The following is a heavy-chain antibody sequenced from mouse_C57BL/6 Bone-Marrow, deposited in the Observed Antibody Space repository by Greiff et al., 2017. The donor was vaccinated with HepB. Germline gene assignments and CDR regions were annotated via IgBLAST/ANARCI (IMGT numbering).Heavy chain of an antibody. D-gene: IGHD1-1*01. Sequence: VQLQQSGTVLARPGASVKMSCKTSGYTFTSYWMHWVKQRPGQGLEWIGAINPGNSDTSYNQKFKGKAKLTAVTTASTAYMELRSLTNEDSADYYCTRHYGSSSWFGGWGQGALVTVSA. CDR3: TRHYGSSSWFGG. J-gene: IGHJ3*01. CDR2: INPGNSDT. V-gene: IGHV1-5*01. CDR1: GYTFTSYW.